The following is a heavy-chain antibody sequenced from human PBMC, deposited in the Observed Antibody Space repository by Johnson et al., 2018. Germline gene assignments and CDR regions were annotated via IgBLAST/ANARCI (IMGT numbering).Heavy chain of an antibody. CDR3: AREGQQLVRGAEYFQH. J-gene: IGHJ1*01. CDR2: ISSSDSYI. D-gene: IGHD6-13*01. CDR1: GFTFSLYS. Sequence: VQLVQSGGGVVQPGRSLRLSCAASGFTFSLYSMNWVRQAPGKGLEWVSSISSSDSYIYYADPVKGRLTISRDNAKNSLYLQMNSLRAEDTAVYYCAREGQQLVRGAEYFQHWGQGTLVTVSS. V-gene: IGHV3-21*01.